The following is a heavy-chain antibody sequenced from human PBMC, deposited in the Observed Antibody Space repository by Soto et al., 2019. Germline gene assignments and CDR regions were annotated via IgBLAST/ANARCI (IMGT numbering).Heavy chain of an antibody. D-gene: IGHD3-3*01. CDR2: FDPEDGET. J-gene: IGHJ4*02. CDR3: ATYPTIFGVVIPDFDY. Sequence: GASVKVSCKVSGYTLTELSMHWVRQAPGKGLEWMGGFDPEDGETIYAQKFQGRVTMTEDTSTDTAYMELSSLRSEDTAVYYCATYPTIFGVVIPDFDYWGQGTLVTVSS. CDR1: GYTLTELS. V-gene: IGHV1-24*01.